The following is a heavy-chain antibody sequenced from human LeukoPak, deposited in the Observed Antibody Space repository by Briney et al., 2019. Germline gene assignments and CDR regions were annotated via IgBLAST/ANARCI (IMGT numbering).Heavy chain of an antibody. CDR2: INTNTGNP. CDR3: ASQHSSGWYYFDY. D-gene: IGHD6-19*01. Sequence: ASVKVSCKASGYTFTSHHIHWVRQAPGQGLEWMGWINTNTGNPTYAQGFTGRFVFSLDTSVSTAYLQISSLKAEDTAVYYCASQHSSGWYYFDYWGQGTLVTVSS. V-gene: IGHV7-4-1*02. J-gene: IGHJ4*02. CDR1: GYTFTSHH.